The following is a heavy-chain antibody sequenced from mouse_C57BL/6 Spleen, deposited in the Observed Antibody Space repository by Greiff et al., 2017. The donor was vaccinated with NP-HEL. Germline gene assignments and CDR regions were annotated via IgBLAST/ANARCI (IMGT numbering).Heavy chain of an antibody. J-gene: IGHJ4*01. V-gene: IGHV1-82*01. D-gene: IGHD2-4*01. CDR2: IYPGDGDT. CDR1: GYAFSSSW. CDR3: ARYYDYPYYAMDY. Sequence: QVQLKESGPELVKPGASVKISCKASGYAFSSSWMNWVKQRPGKGLEWIGRIYPGDGDTNYNGKFKGKATLTADKSSSTAYMQLSSLTSEDSAVYFCARYYDYPYYAMDYWGQGTSVTVAS.